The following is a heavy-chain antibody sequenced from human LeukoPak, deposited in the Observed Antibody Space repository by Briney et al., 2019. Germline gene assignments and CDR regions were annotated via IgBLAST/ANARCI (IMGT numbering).Heavy chain of an antibody. CDR3: ARGGASGRYYYDSSGSFDY. V-gene: IGHV4-59*01. D-gene: IGHD3-22*01. Sequence: PSETLSLTCTVSGGSISSYYWSWIRQPPGKGLEWIGYIYYGGSTNYNPSLKSRVTISVDTSKNQFSLKLSSVTAADTAVYYCARGGASGRYYYDSSGSFDYWGQGTLVTVSS. CDR2: IYYGGST. J-gene: IGHJ4*02. CDR1: GGSISSYY.